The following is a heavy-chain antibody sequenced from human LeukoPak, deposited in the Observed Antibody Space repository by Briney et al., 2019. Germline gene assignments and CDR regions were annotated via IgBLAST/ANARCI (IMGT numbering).Heavy chain of an antibody. CDR3: TKEGGPMSATTERYSFDH. CDR1: GFTFGDYA. D-gene: IGHD4-17*01. V-gene: IGHV3-49*03. J-gene: IGHJ4*02. CDR2: IRSKAYGGTT. Sequence: PGGSLRLSCTASGFTFGDYAMSWFRQAPGKGLEWVGFIRSKAYGGTTEYAASVKGRFTISRDDSKSIAYLQMNSLRAEDTAVYLCTKEGGPMSATTERYSFDHWGRGTLVTVSS.